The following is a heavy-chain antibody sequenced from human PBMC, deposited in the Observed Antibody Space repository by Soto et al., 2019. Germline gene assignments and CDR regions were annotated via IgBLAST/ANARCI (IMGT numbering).Heavy chain of an antibody. Sequence: SVKVSCKASGGSLSTNPISWVRQAPGQGLEWMGGTGSGTGPGNHAQKFQGRLTVTADKSTSTVYMELTNLSSEDTAVYYCARRDSGGFYRFFDSWGQGTLVTVPQ. D-gene: IGHD2-15*01. CDR3: ARRDSGGFYRFFDS. CDR2: TGSGTGPG. V-gene: IGHV1-69*06. CDR1: GGSLSTNP. J-gene: IGHJ4*02.